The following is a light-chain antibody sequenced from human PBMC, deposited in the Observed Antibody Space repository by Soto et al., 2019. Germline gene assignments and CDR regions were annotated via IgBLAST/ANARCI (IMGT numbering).Light chain of an antibody. Sequence: DIQLTQSPSFLSASVGDRVTITCRASQAISSYLAWYQQKPGKPPKLLIYGASTLQSDVPSRFSGSGSGTEFTLTVSSLRPDDFATYYCQQYNDYSAWTFGQGTKVDIK. CDR3: QQYNDYSAWT. V-gene: IGKV1-9*01. CDR2: GAS. J-gene: IGKJ1*01. CDR1: QAISSY.